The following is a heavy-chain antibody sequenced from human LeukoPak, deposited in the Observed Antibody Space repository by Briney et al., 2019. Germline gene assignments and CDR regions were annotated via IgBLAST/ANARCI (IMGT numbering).Heavy chain of an antibody. V-gene: IGHV3-21*04. CDR1: GFTFSSYS. D-gene: IGHD5-18*01. Sequence: GGSLRLSCAASGFTFSSYSMNWVRQAPGKGLEWVSSISSSSTNTYYADSVKGRFTISRDNAKNSLYLQMNSLRAEDTAVYYCAKEIHTAMASYYYYGMDVWGQGTTVTVSS. CDR3: AKEIHTAMASYYYYGMDV. J-gene: IGHJ6*02. CDR2: ISSSSTNT.